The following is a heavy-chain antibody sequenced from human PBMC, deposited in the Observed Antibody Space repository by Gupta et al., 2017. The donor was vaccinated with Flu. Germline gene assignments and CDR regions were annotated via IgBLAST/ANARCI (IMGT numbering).Heavy chain of an antibody. CDR3: ARRKDTAMVLEYYFDY. V-gene: IGHV4-39*01. CDR1: GGSISSSSYY. D-gene: IGHD5-18*01. Sequence: QLQLQESGPGLVKPSETLSLTCTVSGGSISSSSYYWGWIRQPPGKGLEWIGSIYYSGSTYYNPSLKSRVTISVDTSKNQFSLKLSSVTAADTAVYYCARRKDTAMVLEYYFDYWGQGTLVTVSS. CDR2: IYYSGST. J-gene: IGHJ4*02.